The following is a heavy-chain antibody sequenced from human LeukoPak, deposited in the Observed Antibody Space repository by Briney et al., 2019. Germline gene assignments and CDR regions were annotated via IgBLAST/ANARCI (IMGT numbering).Heavy chain of an antibody. V-gene: IGHV1-69*13. CDR1: GGTFSSYA. D-gene: IGHD5-18*01. J-gene: IGHJ4*02. Sequence: SVKVSCKASGGTFSSYAISWVRQAPGQGLEWMGGIIPIFGTANYAQKFQGRVTITADESTSTAYMELSSLRSEDTAVYYCARGGYSYARQSELFDYWGQGTLVTVSS. CDR2: IIPIFGTA. CDR3: ARGGYSYARQSELFDY.